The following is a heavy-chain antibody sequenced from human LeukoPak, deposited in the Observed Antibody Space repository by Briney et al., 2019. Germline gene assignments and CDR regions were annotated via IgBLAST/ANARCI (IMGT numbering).Heavy chain of an antibody. CDR1: GYTFTGYY. D-gene: IGHD3-10*01. Sequence: GASVKVSCKASGYTFTGYYMHWVRQAPGQGLEWMGWINPNSGGTNYAQKFQGWVTMTRDTSISTAYMELSRLRSDDTAVYYCAREGMVRGVIRRDHPPNWFDPWGQGTLVTVSS. J-gene: IGHJ5*02. V-gene: IGHV1-2*04. CDR2: INPNSGGT. CDR3: AREGMVRGVIRRDHPPNWFDP.